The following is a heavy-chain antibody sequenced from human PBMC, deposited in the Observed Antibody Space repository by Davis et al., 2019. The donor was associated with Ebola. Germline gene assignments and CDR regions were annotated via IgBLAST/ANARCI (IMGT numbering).Heavy chain of an antibody. J-gene: IGHJ6*04. CDR3: ARGGINPPYYYYGMDV. CDR2: IYYSGST. CDR1: GGSISSGGYY. V-gene: IGHV4-31*03. Sequence: SETLSLTCTVSGGSISSGGYYWSWIRQHPGKGLEWIGYIYYSGSTYYNPSIKSRVTISVDTSKNQFSLKLSSVTAADTAVYYCARGGINPPYYYYGMDVWGKGTAVTVSS.